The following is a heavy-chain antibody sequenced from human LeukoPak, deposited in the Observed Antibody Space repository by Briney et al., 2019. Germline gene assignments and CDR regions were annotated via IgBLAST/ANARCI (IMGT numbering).Heavy chain of an antibody. Sequence: ASVKVSCKASGYTFTSYGISWVRQAPGQGLEWMGWTSAYNGNTNYAQKLQGRVTMTTDTSTSTAYMELRSLRSDDTAVYYCARDGVSSTTGYYGMDVWGQGTTVTVSS. CDR1: GYTFTSYG. CDR2: TSAYNGNT. J-gene: IGHJ6*02. D-gene: IGHD2-2*01. CDR3: ARDGVSSTTGYYGMDV. V-gene: IGHV1-18*01.